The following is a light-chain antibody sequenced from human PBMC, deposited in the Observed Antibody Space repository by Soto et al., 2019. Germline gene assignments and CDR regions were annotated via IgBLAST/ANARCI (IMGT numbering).Light chain of an antibody. J-gene: IGKJ4*01. CDR2: GAS. CDR1: QSLNSD. CDR3: QQYKSCPLT. V-gene: IGKV3-15*01. Sequence: ETVMTQSPATLSMSPGERATLSCRASQSLNSDLAWYQQKPGQAPRLLIYGASTRATGIPGRFSGSGSGTEFTLTISSLQSEDFAVYYCQQYKSCPLTFGGGTKVDIK.